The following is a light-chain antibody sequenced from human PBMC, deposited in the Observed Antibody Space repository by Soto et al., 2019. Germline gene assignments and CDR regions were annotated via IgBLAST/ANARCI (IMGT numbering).Light chain of an antibody. J-gene: IGKJ1*01. CDR3: QQYDNWPPWT. V-gene: IGKV3-15*01. CDR2: GAS. CDR1: GIGSSY. Sequence: EIVMAQSPAALSVSPGESATLSCRPRGIGSSYLAWYQQKPGQAPRLLIYGASTRATGVPARFSGSGSGTEYTLTISSLQSEDFAVYYCQQYDNWPPWTFGQGTKVDIK.